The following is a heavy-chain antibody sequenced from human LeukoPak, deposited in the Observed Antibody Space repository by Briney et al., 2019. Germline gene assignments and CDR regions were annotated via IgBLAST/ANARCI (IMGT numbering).Heavy chain of an antibody. CDR2: ISWNSGSI. V-gene: IGHV3-9*01. J-gene: IGHJ4*02. D-gene: IGHD6-13*01. CDR3: AKSDSGSWPLDY. Sequence: GGSLRLSCAASGFTFDDYAMHWVRQAPGKGLEWVSGISWNSGSIGYADSVKGRFTISRDNAKNSLYLQMNSLRAEDTALYHCAKSDSGSWPLDYWGQGTLVTVSS. CDR1: GFTFDDYA.